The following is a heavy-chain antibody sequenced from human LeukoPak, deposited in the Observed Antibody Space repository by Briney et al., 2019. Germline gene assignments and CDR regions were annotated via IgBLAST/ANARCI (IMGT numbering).Heavy chain of an antibody. CDR1: GYTFTSYG. D-gene: IGHD2-2*01. V-gene: IGHV1-18*01. J-gene: IGHJ5*02. CDR2: ISAYNGNT. Sequence: ASVKVSCKASGYTFTSYGISWVRQAPGQGLEWMGWISAYNGNTNYAQKLQGRVTMTTDTSTSTAYMELRSLRSDDTAVYYCAREGYCSSTSCYLGWFDPWGQGTLVTVSS. CDR3: AREGYCSSTSCYLGWFDP.